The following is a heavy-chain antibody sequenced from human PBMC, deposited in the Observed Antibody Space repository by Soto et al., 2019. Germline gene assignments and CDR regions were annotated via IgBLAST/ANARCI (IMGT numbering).Heavy chain of an antibody. CDR3: AQIRYSSSWGFDC. Sequence: EVQLVESGGGLVQPGGSLRLSCTASGFTFSDRYMDWVRQAPGKGLEWVGRTRHKAYSYTTEYAASVKGRFTISRDDSKNSLYLQMNSLRTEDTAVYFCAQIRYSSSWGFDCWGQGTLVTVSS. V-gene: IGHV3-72*01. J-gene: IGHJ4*02. D-gene: IGHD6-13*01. CDR2: TRHKAYSYTT. CDR1: GFTFSDRY.